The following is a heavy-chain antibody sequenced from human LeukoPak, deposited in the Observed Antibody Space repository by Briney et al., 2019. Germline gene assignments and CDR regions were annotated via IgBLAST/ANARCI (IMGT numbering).Heavy chain of an antibody. V-gene: IGHV1-18*01. Sequence: AASVKVSCKASGYTFTSYGISWVRQAPGQGLEWMGWISAYNGNTNYAQKLQGRVTMTTDTSTSTAYMELRSLRSDDTAVYYCARDLNAGYSSGWYGFWGQGTLVTVSS. J-gene: IGHJ4*02. D-gene: IGHD6-19*01. CDR3: ARDLNAGYSSGWYGF. CDR2: ISAYNGNT. CDR1: GYTFTSYG.